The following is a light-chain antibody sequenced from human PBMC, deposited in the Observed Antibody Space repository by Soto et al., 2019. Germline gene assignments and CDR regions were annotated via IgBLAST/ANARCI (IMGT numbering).Light chain of an antibody. CDR3: HQRSNWPWT. J-gene: IGKJ3*01. V-gene: IGKV3-11*01. CDR1: QSVGTY. CDR2: DAS. Sequence: EIVLTQSPATLSLSPGERAILSCRASQSVGTYLAWYQQKPGQAPRLLIYDASNRATGIPARFGCSGSGTDFTLTINSLEPEDFAVYYCHQRSNWPWTFGPGTKVYIK.